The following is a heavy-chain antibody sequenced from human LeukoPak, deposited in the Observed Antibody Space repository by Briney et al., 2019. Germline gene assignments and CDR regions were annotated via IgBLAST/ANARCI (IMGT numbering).Heavy chain of an antibody. CDR1: GFTFSDYY. D-gene: IGHD4-11*01. CDR2: ISSSGTTI. Sequence: GGSQRLPYAASGFTFSDYYMRWIHQAPGKALEWLSYISSSGTTIYYTDSLNGRFTISSDNAKNSLYLQMNSLSAEDTAVYYCARGIRQYAKSYFDYWGQGTLVTVSS. J-gene: IGHJ4*02. CDR3: ARGIRQYAKSYFDY. V-gene: IGHV3-11*01.